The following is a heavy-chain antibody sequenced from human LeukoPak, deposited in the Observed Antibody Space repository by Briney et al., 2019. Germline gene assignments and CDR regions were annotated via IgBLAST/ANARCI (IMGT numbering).Heavy chain of an antibody. Sequence: GGSLRLSCVASGFTFTKTLMSSVRQAPGKGLEWVGRIKSKTDGGTVDYAAPVKGRFTISRDDSKNTMYLLMNNLKTEDTAVYYCRRDAFGSIDWGQGTLVTVSS. J-gene: IGHJ4*02. D-gene: IGHD3-10*01. CDR3: RRDAFGSID. V-gene: IGHV3-15*01. CDR1: GFTFTKTL. CDR2: IKSKTDGGTV.